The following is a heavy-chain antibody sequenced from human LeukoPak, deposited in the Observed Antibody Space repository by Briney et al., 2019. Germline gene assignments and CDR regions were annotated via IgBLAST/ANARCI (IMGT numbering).Heavy chain of an antibody. Sequence: GGSLRLSCAASGFTFSSYAMSRVRQAPGKGLEWVSVISASDSSTYYADSVKGRFSISRDNSKNTLYLQMNSLKAEDTAIYYCAKLPNTGSYFYYWGQGTLVTVSS. CDR1: GFTFSSYA. V-gene: IGHV3-23*01. D-gene: IGHD1-26*01. CDR2: ISASDSST. J-gene: IGHJ4*02. CDR3: AKLPNTGSYFYY.